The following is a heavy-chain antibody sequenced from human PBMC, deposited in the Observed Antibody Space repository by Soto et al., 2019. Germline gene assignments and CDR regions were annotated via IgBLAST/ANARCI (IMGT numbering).Heavy chain of an antibody. CDR1: GFTFSSYG. D-gene: IGHD6-13*01. J-gene: IGHJ4*02. Sequence: QVQLVESGGGVVQPGRSLRLSCAASGFTFSSYGMHWVRQAPGKGLEWVAVIWYDGSKKYYADSVKGRFTISRDNSKNTLYLQMNSLRAEDTAVYYCARGITAAGLDHWGQGTLVTVSS. CDR2: IWYDGSKK. CDR3: ARGITAAGLDH. V-gene: IGHV3-33*01.